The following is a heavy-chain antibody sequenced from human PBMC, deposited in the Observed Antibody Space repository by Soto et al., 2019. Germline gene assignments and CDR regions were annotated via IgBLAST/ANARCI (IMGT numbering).Heavy chain of an antibody. D-gene: IGHD3-22*01. CDR1: GFTFSSYA. CDR3: AKYGEKHTMIVVVSRSSEPYYFDY. J-gene: IGHJ4*02. V-gene: IGHV3-23*01. Sequence: QPGGSLRLSCAASGFTFSSYAMSWVRQAPGKGLEWVSAISGSGGSTYYADSVKGRFTISRDNSKNTLYLQMNSLRAEDTAVYYCAKYGEKHTMIVVVSRSSEPYYFDYWGQGTLVTSPQ. CDR2: ISGSGGST.